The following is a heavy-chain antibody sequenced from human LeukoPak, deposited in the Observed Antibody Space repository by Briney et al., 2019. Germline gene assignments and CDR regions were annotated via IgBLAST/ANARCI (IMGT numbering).Heavy chain of an antibody. V-gene: IGHV3-30-3*01. J-gene: IGHJ6*02. CDR2: ISYDGSNK. CDR3: ARGSRDFWSGYSSEYYYDGMDV. D-gene: IGHD3-3*01. Sequence: GGSLRLSCAASGFTFSSYAMNWVRQAPGKGLEWVAVISYDGSNKYYADSVKGRFTISRDNSKNTLYLQMNSLRAEDTAVYYCARGSRDFWSGYSSEYYYDGMDVWGQGTTVTVSS. CDR1: GFTFSSYA.